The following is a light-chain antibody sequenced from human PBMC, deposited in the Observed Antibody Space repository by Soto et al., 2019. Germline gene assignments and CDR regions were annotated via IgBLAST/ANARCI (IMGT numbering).Light chain of an antibody. Sequence: QSVLTQPPSVSGAPGQRVTISCTGTNSNIGAGFGVHWYQHLPGTAPKLLIYINDQRPSGVPGRFSASTSGTSASLAISGLQSDDEADYYCATWDDDLNAAVFGGGTQLTVL. J-gene: IGLJ7*01. CDR3: ATWDDDLNAAV. CDR1: NSNIGAGFG. CDR2: IND. V-gene: IGLV1-44*01.